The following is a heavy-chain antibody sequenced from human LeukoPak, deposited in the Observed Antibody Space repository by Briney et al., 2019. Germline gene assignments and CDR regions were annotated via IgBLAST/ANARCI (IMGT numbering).Heavy chain of an antibody. J-gene: IGHJ4*02. CDR1: GFSLSTSRVG. CDR2: IYWDDDK. Sequence: SGPTLVKPTQTLTLTCTFSGFSLSTSRVGVGWIRQPPGKALEWLALIYWDDDKRYSPSLKSRLTITKDTSKNQVVLTMTNMDPVDTATYYCALTEIRKDLRYRDYWGQGTLVTVSS. CDR3: ALTEIRKDLRYRDY. D-gene: IGHD1-1*01. V-gene: IGHV2-5*02.